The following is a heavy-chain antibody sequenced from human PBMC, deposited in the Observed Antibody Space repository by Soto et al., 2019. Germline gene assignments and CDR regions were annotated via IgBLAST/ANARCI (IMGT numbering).Heavy chain of an antibody. CDR3: AREDDTTGHYSWFDP. CDR2: FVPMFGSA. D-gene: IGHD3-22*01. J-gene: IGHJ5*02. Sequence: ASVKVSCKPSGVTFDSFTFSWVRQAPGQGLEWMGGFVPMFGSASVAQRFQGRVRITADASTGTGYMELSDLRSDDSAIYYCAREDDTTGHYSWFDPWGPGTLVTVSS. CDR1: GVTFDSFT. V-gene: IGHV1-69*13.